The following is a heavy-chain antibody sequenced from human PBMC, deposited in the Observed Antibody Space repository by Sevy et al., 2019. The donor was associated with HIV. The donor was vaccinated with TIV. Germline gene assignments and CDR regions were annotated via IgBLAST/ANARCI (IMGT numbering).Heavy chain of an antibody. CDR3: AKDQGDYIWGTYRH. V-gene: IGHV3-23*01. CDR1: AFTFKSYD. D-gene: IGHD3-16*02. CDR2: ISGSGGDT. J-gene: IGHJ4*02. Sequence: GGSLRLSCAASAFTFKSYDMTWVRQAPGKGLEWISSISGSGGDTKYADSVKGRFTISRDNSKNTLYLQMNSLRAEDTAVYYCAKDQGDYIWGTYRHWGQGTLVTVSS.